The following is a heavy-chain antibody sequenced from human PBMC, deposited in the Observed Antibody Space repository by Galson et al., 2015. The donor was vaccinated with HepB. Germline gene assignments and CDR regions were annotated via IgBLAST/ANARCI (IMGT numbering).Heavy chain of an antibody. Sequence: SLRLSCAASGFIFSNYAMIWVRQAPGKGLEWVSKISNSGGDTSYADSVKGRFTMSRDNSKNTVYLQMNSLRVEDTGVYFCASRPYYDILTGYFANSVDIWGRGTIVTVSS. D-gene: IGHD3-9*01. CDR2: ISNSGGDT. CDR1: GFIFSNYA. V-gene: IGHV3-23*01. CDR3: ASRPYYDILTGYFANSVDI. J-gene: IGHJ3*02.